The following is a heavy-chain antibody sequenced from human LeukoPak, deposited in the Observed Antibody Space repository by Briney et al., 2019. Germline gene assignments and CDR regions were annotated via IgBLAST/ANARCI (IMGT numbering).Heavy chain of an antibody. D-gene: IGHD6-13*01. CDR3: AREVAAAGYYFDY. CDR2: IIPIFGTV. V-gene: IGHV1-69*13. CDR1: GGTFSSYA. Sequence: GASVKVSCKASGGTFSSYAISWVRQAPGQGLEWMGGIIPIFGTVNYAQKFQGRVTITADESTSTAYMELSSLRSEDTAVYYCAREVAAAGYYFDYWGQGTLITVSS. J-gene: IGHJ4*02.